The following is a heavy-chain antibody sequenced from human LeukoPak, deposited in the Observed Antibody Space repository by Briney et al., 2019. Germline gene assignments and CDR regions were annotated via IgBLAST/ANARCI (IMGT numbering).Heavy chain of an antibody. CDR1: GYSFTSYW. V-gene: IGHV5-51*01. CDR2: IYPGDSDT. CDR3: ARETDYGDSYYYGMDV. Sequence: GESLKISCKGSGYSFTSYWIGWVRQMPGKGLEWMGIIYPGDSDTRYSPSFQGQVTISADKSISTAYLQWSTLKASDTAMYYCARETDYGDSYYYGMDVWGQGTTVTVSS. J-gene: IGHJ6*02. D-gene: IGHD4-17*01.